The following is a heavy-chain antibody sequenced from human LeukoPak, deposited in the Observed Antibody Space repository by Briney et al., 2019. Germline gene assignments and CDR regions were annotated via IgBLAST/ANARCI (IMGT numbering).Heavy chain of an antibody. J-gene: IGHJ5*02. CDR2: IYSSGST. D-gene: IGHD2-2*01. CDR3: ARLPVLAYCSSTSCPFDP. V-gene: IGHV4-4*07. Sequence: PSETLSLTCTVSGGSISSYYWSWIRQPAGKGLEWIGRIYSSGSTDYNPSLKSRVTMSVDTSKNQFSLKLSSVTAADTAVYYCARLPVLAYCSSTSCPFDPWGQGTLVTVSS. CDR1: GGSISSYY.